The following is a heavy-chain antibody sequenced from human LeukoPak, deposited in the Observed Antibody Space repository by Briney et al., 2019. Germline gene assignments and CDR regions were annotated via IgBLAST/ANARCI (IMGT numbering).Heavy chain of an antibody. V-gene: IGHV3-23*01. Sequence: GGSLTLYCAASGFTFSSYGMSWVRQAPGKGLEWVSAISGSGGSTYYADSVKGRFTISRDNSKNTLYLQMNSLRAEDTAVYYCAKARGGYEFIDYWGQGSLVTVSS. D-gene: IGHD5-12*01. J-gene: IGHJ4*02. CDR1: GFTFSSYG. CDR2: ISGSGGST. CDR3: AKARGGYEFIDY.